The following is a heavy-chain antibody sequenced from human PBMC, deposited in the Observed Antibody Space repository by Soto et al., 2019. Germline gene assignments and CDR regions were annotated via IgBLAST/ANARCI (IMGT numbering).Heavy chain of an antibody. Sequence: ASVKVSCKASGYTFTNYGISWVRQAPGQGLEWMGWISPYNGNTNYAQKLQGRVTMTTDTSTSTAYMELRSLRSDDTAVYYCARKGDILTGYYSSPRPYHMDVWGKGTTVTVSS. CDR3: ARKGDILTGYYSSPRPYHMDV. CDR2: ISPYNGNT. CDR1: GYTFTNYG. V-gene: IGHV1-18*01. D-gene: IGHD3-9*01. J-gene: IGHJ6*03.